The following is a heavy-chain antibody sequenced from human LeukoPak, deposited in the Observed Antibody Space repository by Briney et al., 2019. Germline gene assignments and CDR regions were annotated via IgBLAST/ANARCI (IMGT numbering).Heavy chain of an antibody. CDR3: ATGHEISSSFDY. V-gene: IGHV1-2*04. CDR1: GYTFTGYY. D-gene: IGHD6-6*01. CDR2: INPNSGGT. J-gene: IGHJ4*02. Sequence: GASVKVSCKASGYTFTGYYMHWVRQAPGQGLEWMGWINPNSGGTNYAQKFQGWVTMTRDTSISTAYMELNRLTSDDTAVYYCATGHEISSSFDYWGQGTLVTVSS.